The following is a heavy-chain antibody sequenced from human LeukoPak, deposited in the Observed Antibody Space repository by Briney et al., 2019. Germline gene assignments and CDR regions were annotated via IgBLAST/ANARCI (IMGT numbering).Heavy chain of an antibody. Sequence: SQTLSLTCTVSGGSISSGSYYWSWIRQPAGKGLEWIGRIYTSGSTNYNPSLKSRVTISVDTSKNQFSLKLSCVTAADTAVYYCARDLRGDYFDYWGQGTLVTVSS. CDR3: ARDLRGDYFDY. V-gene: IGHV4-61*02. J-gene: IGHJ4*02. CDR2: IYTSGST. CDR1: GGSISSGSYY.